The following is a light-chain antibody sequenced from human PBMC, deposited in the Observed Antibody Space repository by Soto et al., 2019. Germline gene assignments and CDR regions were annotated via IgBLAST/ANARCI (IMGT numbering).Light chain of an antibody. Sequence: ESVLTQYPGTLSLSPGETATLSCRASQNIDGNLLVWHQQKPGQAPRILINAAFTRATGIPDRFSGSGSGTDFTLSICRLEPEDCAVYYCQQYVASPFTFGGGTKVEIK. CDR1: QNIDGNL. J-gene: IGKJ4*01. V-gene: IGKV3-20*01. CDR2: AAF. CDR3: QQYVASPFT.